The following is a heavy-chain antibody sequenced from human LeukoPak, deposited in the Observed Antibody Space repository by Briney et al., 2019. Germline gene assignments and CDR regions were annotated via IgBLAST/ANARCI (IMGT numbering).Heavy chain of an antibody. V-gene: IGHV3-30-3*01. D-gene: IGHD2-21*02. CDR1: GFTFSSYA. CDR2: ISYDGSNK. CDR3: AKDLERHIVVVTASAVDY. J-gene: IGHJ4*02. Sequence: GGSLRLSCAASGFTFSSYAMHWVRQAPGKGLEWVAVISYDGSNKYYADSVKGRFTISRDNSKNTLYLQMNSLRAEDTAVYYCAKDLERHIVVVTASAVDYWGQGTLVTVSS.